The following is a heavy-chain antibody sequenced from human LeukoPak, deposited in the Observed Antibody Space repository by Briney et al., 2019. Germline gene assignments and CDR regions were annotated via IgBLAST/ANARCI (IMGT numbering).Heavy chain of an antibody. D-gene: IGHD2-15*01. J-gene: IGHJ4*02. Sequence: GGSLRLSCAASGFTFSSYAMNWVRQAPGKGLEWVSYISSSVSSSSTIYYVDSVKGRFTISRDNAKNSLYLQMNSLRAEDTAVYYCARVMGGRFDYWGQGTLVTVSS. CDR1: GFTFSSYA. CDR2: ISSSVSSSSTI. CDR3: ARVMGGRFDY. V-gene: IGHV3-48*04.